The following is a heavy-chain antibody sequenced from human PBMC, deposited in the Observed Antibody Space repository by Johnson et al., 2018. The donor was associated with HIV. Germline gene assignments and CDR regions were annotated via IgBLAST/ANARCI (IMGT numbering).Heavy chain of an antibody. D-gene: IGHD2-21*02. CDR3: AKPVMTAIAPLDVFDI. V-gene: IGHV3-30*02. CDR1: GFTFRNYG. J-gene: IGHJ3*02. CDR2: ISNDGGSK. Sequence: QVQLVESGGGVVQPGGSLSLSCAASGFTFRNYGMHWVRQAPGKGLEWVTFISNDGGSKYYADSVRGRFTISRAISKNTLYLQMNSLRSQDTAVYYCAKPVMTAIAPLDVFDIWGQGTMVTVSS.